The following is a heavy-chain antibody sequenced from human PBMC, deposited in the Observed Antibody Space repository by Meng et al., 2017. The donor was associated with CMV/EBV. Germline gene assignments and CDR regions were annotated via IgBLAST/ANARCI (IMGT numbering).Heavy chain of an antibody. V-gene: IGHV3-33*01. J-gene: IGHJ4*02. D-gene: IGHD7-27*01. CDR2: IWYDGSNK. CDR3: ARASFWGCDY. Sequence: GESLKISCEASGFIFSSYGMHWVRQAPGKGLEWVAVIWYDGSNKYYADSVKGRFTISRDNSKNTLYLQMNSLRAEDTAVYYCARASFWGCDYWGQGTLVTVSS. CDR1: GFIFSSYG.